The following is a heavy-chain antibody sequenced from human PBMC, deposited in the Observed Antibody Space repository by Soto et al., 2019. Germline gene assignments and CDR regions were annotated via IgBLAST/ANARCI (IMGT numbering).Heavy chain of an antibody. J-gene: IGHJ6*03. Sequence: ASVKVSCKVSGYTLTELSMHWVRQAPGKGLEWMGGFDPEDGETIYAQKFQGRVTMTEDTSTDTAYMELSSLRSEDTAVYYCATANPVYYYYYMDVWGKGTTVTVSS. CDR1: GYTLTELS. CDR3: ATANPVYYYYYMDV. V-gene: IGHV1-24*01. CDR2: FDPEDGET.